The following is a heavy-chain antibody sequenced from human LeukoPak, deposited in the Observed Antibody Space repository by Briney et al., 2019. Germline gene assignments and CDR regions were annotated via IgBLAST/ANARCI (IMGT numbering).Heavy chain of an antibody. V-gene: IGHV1-2*02. J-gene: IGHJ4*02. CDR1: GYTFTGYY. CDR2: INPNSGGT. D-gene: IGHD6-13*01. CDR3: ARQAKAGYYFDY. Sequence: ASVKVSCKASGYTFTGYYMHWVRQAPGQGLEWMGWINPNSGGTNYAQKFQGRVTMTRDTSISTAYMELSRLRSDDTAVYYCARQAKAGYYFDYWGQGTQVTVSS.